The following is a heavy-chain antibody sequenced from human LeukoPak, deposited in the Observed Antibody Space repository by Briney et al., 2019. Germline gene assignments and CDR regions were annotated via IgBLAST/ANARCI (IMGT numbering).Heavy chain of an antibody. V-gene: IGHV4-34*01. Sequence: PSETLSLTCAVYGGSFSGYYWSWIRQPPGKGLERIGEINHSGSTNYNPSLKSRVTISVDTSKNQFSLKLSSVTATDTAVYYCARDTFPYGSGSYSGPLDYWGQGTLVTVSS. CDR1: GGSFSGYY. CDR3: ARDTFPYGSGSYSGPLDY. D-gene: IGHD3-10*01. CDR2: INHSGST. J-gene: IGHJ4*02.